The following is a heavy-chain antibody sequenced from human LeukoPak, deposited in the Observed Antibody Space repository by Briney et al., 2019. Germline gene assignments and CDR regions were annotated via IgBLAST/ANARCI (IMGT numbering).Heavy chain of an antibody. J-gene: IGHJ4*02. CDR1: GFTFSSYG. V-gene: IGHV3-30*18. CDR2: ISYDGSNK. CDR3: AKGNRSSWSPSY. D-gene: IGHD6-13*01. Sequence: GGSLRPSCAASGFTFSSYGMHWVRQAPGKGLEWVAVISYDGSNKYYADSVKGRFTISRDNSKNTLYLQMNSLRAEDTAVYYCAKGNRSSWSPSYWGQGTLVTVSS.